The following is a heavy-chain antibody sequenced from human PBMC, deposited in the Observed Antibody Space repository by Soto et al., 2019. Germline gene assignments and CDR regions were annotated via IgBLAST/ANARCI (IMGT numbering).Heavy chain of an antibody. D-gene: IGHD3-3*01. Sequence: GGSLRLSCAASGLTFSSYAMHWVRQAPGKGLEWVAVISYDGSNKYYADSVKGRFTISRDNSKNTLYLQMNSLRAEDTAVYYCARATTLEYVFDYWGQGTLVTVSS. J-gene: IGHJ4*02. CDR1: GLTFSSYA. CDR3: ARATTLEYVFDY. V-gene: IGHV3-30-3*01. CDR2: ISYDGSNK.